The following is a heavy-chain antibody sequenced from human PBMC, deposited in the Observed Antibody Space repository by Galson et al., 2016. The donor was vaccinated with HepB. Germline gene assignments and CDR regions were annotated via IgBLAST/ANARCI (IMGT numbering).Heavy chain of an antibody. CDR3: ASAYSGYDPGLQESRGPTFDY. J-gene: IGHJ4*02. Sequence: SVKVSCKASGGNFSNYAINWVRQAPGQGLEWMGGIISIFGTANYAQKFQGRVTISADEPTSTAYMELSSLRSEDTAVYFCASAYSGYDPGLQESRGPTFDYWGQGTLVTVSS. CDR1: GGNFSNYA. D-gene: IGHD5-12*01. V-gene: IGHV1-69*13. CDR2: IISIFGTA.